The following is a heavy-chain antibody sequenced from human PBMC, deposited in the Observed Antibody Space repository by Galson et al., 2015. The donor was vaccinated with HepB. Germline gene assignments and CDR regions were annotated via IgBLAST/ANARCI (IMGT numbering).Heavy chain of an antibody. CDR3: TTRTYSNYYYYGMDV. Sequence: SLRLSCAASGFTFSNAWMSWVRQAPGKGLEWVGRIKSKTDGGTTDYAAPVKGRFTISRDDSKHTLYLQMNSLKTEDTAVYYCTTRTYSNYYYYGMDVWGQGTTVTVSS. V-gene: IGHV3-15*01. D-gene: IGHD4-11*01. J-gene: IGHJ6*02. CDR1: GFTFSNAW. CDR2: IKSKTDGGTT.